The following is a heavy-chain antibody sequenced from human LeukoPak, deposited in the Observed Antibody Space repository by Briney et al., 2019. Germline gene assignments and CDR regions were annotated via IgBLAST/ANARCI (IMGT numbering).Heavy chain of an antibody. Sequence: GGSLRLSCAASGFTFNSYWISWVRQAPGKGLEWLANINQDGSEKHYVDSVKGRFTISRDNAKNSLYLQMNSLRAEDTAVYYCTIFHGGLTDYWGQGTLVTASS. V-gene: IGHV3-7*05. CDR3: TIFHGGLTDY. J-gene: IGHJ4*02. D-gene: IGHD5-24*01. CDR2: INQDGSEK. CDR1: GFTFNSYW.